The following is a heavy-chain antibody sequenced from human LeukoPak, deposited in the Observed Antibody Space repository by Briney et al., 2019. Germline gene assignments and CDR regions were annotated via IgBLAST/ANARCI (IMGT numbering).Heavy chain of an antibody. Sequence: PSETLSLTCAVYGGSFSGYYWSWIRQPPGKGLEWIGEINHSGSTNYNPSLKSRVTISVDTSKNQFSLKLSSATAADTAVYYCARKARAVAGPYYFDYWGQGTLVTVSS. D-gene: IGHD6-19*01. J-gene: IGHJ4*02. CDR3: ARKARAVAGPYYFDY. CDR1: GGSFSGYY. V-gene: IGHV4-34*01. CDR2: INHSGST.